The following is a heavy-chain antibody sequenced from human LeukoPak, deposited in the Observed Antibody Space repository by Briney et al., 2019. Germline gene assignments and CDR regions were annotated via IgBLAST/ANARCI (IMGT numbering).Heavy chain of an antibody. D-gene: IGHD1-26*01. CDR1: GFTFSSYA. CDR3: AREGYSGTYYLDY. V-gene: IGHV3-33*08. Sequence: GGSLRLSCAASGFTFSSYAMHWVRQAPGKGLEWVAIIWYDGTNKYYADSVKGRFTISRDNSKNTLYLQMNSLRAEDTAVYYCAREGYSGTYYLDYWGQGTLVTVSS. CDR2: IWYDGTNK. J-gene: IGHJ4*02.